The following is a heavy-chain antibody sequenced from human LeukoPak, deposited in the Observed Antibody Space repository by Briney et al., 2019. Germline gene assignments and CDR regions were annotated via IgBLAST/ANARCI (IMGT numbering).Heavy chain of an antibody. J-gene: IGHJ3*02. CDR1: GGSISSSSYY. CDR3: ARGLSYGAFDI. D-gene: IGHD3-16*02. Sequence: PSETLSLTCTVSGGSISSSSYYWGWIRQPPGKGLEWIGSIYYSGSTYYNPSLKSRVTISVDTSKNQFSLKLSSVTAADTAVYYCARGLSYGAFDIWGQGTMVTVSS. CDR2: IYYSGST. V-gene: IGHV4-39*07.